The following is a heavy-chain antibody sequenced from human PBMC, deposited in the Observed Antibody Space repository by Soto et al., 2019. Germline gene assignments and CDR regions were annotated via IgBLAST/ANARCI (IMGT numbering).Heavy chain of an antibody. CDR2: IRSKANSYAT. Sequence: EVQLVESGGGLVQPGGSLKLSCAASGFTFSGSAMHWVRQASGKGLEWVGRIRSKANSYATAYAASVKGRFTISRDDSKNTAYLQMNSLKTEDTAVYYCTRRVRDYGESGYFDLWGRGTLVTVSS. J-gene: IGHJ2*01. V-gene: IGHV3-73*02. CDR1: GFTFSGSA. CDR3: TRRVRDYGESGYFDL. D-gene: IGHD4-17*01.